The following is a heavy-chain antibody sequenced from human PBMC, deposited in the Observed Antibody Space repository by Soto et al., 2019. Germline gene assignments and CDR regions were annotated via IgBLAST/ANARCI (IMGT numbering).Heavy chain of an antibody. CDR3: ARESHDILTGPPWVWYFDL. J-gene: IGHJ2*01. CDR2: INDRGSI. D-gene: IGHD3-9*01. Sequence: QVQLQQWGAGPLRPLETLSLTCGVSGGSFSGYYWAWIRQSPGKELEWIGEINDRGSINYNPSLKSRVSISVDTSKNHYSLNLRSVTAADTAVYYCARESHDILTGPPWVWYFDLWGRGTLVTVSS. V-gene: IGHV4-34*01. CDR1: GGSFSGYY.